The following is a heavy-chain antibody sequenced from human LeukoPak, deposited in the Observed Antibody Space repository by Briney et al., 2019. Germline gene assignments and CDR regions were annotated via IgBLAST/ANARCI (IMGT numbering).Heavy chain of an antibody. CDR2: IRSSGSGT. Sequence: PGGSLRLSCAGSGFTFSSFSMNWVRQAPGKGLEWVSYIRSSGSGTDYTGSVKGRFTISRDNAKNSLYLQMNSLRAEDTAVYYCARMNYVSSGWGAPFDYWGQGTLVTVSS. CDR1: GFTFSSFS. V-gene: IGHV3-48*04. J-gene: IGHJ4*02. D-gene: IGHD1-7*01. CDR3: ARMNYVSSGWGAPFDY.